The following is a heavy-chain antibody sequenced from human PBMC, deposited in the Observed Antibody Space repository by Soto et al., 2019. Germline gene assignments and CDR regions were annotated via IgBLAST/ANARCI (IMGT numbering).Heavy chain of an antibody. J-gene: IGHJ5*02. CDR2: IYYSGST. V-gene: IGHV4-39*01. D-gene: IGHD3-3*01. CDR1: GGSISSSSYY. Sequence: PSETLSLTCTVSGGSISSSSYYWGWIRQPPGKGLEWIGSIYYSGSTYYNPSLKSRVTISVDTSKNQFSLKLSSVTAADTAVYYCATRPSNLFWRGTRGWFDPWGQGTLVTVSS. CDR3: ATRPSNLFWRGTRGWFDP.